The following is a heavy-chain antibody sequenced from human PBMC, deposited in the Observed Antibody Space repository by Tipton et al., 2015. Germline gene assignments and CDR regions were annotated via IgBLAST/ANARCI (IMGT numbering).Heavy chain of an antibody. V-gene: IGHV4-31*01. D-gene: IGHD3-22*01. CDR2: IYYSGST. CDR3: ARLKGDYYDSSTYAPRYIDS. J-gene: IGHJ4*02. Sequence: TLSLTCTVSGGSISSGGYYWSWIRQHPGKGLEWIGYIYYSGSTYHNPSLKSLVTISVDTSKNQFSLKLSSVTAADTAVYFCARLKGDYYDSSTYAPRYIDSWGQGTLVTVSS. CDR1: GGSISSGGYY.